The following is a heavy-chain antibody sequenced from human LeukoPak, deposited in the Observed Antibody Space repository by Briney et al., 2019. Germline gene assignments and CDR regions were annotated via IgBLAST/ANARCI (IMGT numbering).Heavy chain of an antibody. D-gene: IGHD3-3*01. V-gene: IGHV1-18*01. J-gene: IGHJ5*02. CDR2: ISPYNGNT. CDR1: GYTFTSYG. Sequence: ASVKVSCKASGYTFTSYGIGWVRQAPGQGLEWMGWISPYNGNTKYPQKFQGRVIMTTDTATTTVYMELRSLTSDDTAMYYCAGQGGYAWSWFDLWGQGTLVTVSS. CDR3: AGQGGYAWSWFDL.